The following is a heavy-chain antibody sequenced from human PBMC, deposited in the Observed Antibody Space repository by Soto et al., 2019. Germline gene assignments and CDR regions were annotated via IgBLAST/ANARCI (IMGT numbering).Heavy chain of an antibody. D-gene: IGHD5-12*01. Sequence: QVQLQQWGAGLLKPSETLSLNCAVTGGSLSGYYWGWIRQPPGKGLGWIGEVKDGGHTNYSPSLRGRVTISSDTSNNQFSLRLNSVTAADTGVYYCARGQEGVVATHWDQGSLVTVSS. CDR2: VKDGGHT. CDR1: GGSLSGYY. V-gene: IGHV4-34*01. J-gene: IGHJ4*02. CDR3: ARGQEGVVATH.